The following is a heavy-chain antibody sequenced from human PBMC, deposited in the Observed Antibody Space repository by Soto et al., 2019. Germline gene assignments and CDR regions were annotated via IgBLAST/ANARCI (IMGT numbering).Heavy chain of an antibody. J-gene: IGHJ6*03. V-gene: IGHV3-49*03. CDR3: TRGLSVTTRLWYYYYMDV. Sequence: GGSLRLSCTASGFTFGDYAMSWFRQAPGKGLEWVGFIRSKAYGGTTEYAASVKGRFTISRDDSKTIASLQTSSLKTEDTAVYYFTRGLSVTTRLWYYYYMDVWGKGTTVTVSS. CDR1: GFTFGDYA. D-gene: IGHD4-4*01. CDR2: IRSKAYGGTT.